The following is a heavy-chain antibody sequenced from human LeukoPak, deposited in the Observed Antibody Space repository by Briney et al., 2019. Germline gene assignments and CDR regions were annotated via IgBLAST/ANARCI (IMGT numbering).Heavy chain of an antibody. V-gene: IGHV3-23*01. CDR1: GFTFSSYA. Sequence: AGGSLRLSCAGSGFTFSSYAMSWVRQATGKGLEWVSTISGSGGAGTYYADSVKGRFTVSRDNSRNTLYLPMNSLRAEDTAVYYCVKDRGGSPFYGMDVWGQGTTVTVSS. D-gene: IGHD1-26*01. CDR3: VKDRGGSPFYGMDV. CDR2: ISGSGGAGT. J-gene: IGHJ6*02.